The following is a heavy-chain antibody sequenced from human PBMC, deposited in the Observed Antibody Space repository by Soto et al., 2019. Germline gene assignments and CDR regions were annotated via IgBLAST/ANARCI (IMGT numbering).Heavy chain of an antibody. Sequence: SETRSLTCTVSGGSVSSGSYQWTWIRQPPGKGLEWIGYIHVSGSTNDNPSLKGRVTMSIDTSKNQFSLKLSSVTAADTAVYYCARDGHGMDVWGQGTKVTVSS. CDR3: ARDGHGMDV. CDR1: GGSVSSGSYQ. V-gene: IGHV4-61*01. J-gene: IGHJ6*02. CDR2: IHVSGST.